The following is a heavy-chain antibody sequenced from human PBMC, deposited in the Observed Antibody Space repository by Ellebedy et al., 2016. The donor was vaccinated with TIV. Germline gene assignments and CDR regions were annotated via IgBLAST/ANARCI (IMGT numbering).Heavy chain of an antibody. J-gene: IGHJ4*02. D-gene: IGHD3-10*01. CDR3: ARASPYYYGSGSYYMHY. CDR2: INPNSGGT. CDR1: GYTFTGYY. V-gene: IGHV1-2*02. Sequence: ASVKVSCXASGYTFTGYYMHWVRQAPGQGLEWMGWINPNSGGTNYAQKFQGRVTMTRDTSISTAYMELSRLRSDDTAVYYCARASPYYYGSGSYYMHYWGQGTLVTVSS.